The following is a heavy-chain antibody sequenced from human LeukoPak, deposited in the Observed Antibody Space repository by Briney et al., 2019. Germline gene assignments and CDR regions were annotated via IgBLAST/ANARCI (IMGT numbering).Heavy chain of an antibody. Sequence: SETLSLTCTVSGDSISSGNYWGWIRQPPGKGLEWIGSIFHTGSTYFNLSLKSRVTISVDTSKNQFSLKLTSVTAADTALYYCARGNLAVGATSFDYWGQGTLVAVSS. CDR2: IFHTGST. J-gene: IGHJ4*02. V-gene: IGHV4-38-2*02. D-gene: IGHD1-26*01. CDR3: ARGNLAVGATSFDY. CDR1: GDSISSGNY.